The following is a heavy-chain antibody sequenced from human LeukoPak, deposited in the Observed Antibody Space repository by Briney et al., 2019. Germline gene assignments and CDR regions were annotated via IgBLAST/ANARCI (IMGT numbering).Heavy chain of an antibody. Sequence: ASVKVSCKASGYTFTGYYRHWVRQAPGQGLEWMGWINPNSGGTNYAQKFQGRVTMTRDTSISTAYMELSRLRSDDTAVYYCAREFLEANYFDYWGQGTLVTVSS. CDR1: GYTFTGYY. V-gene: IGHV1-2*02. CDR3: AREFLEANYFDY. D-gene: IGHD5-24*01. CDR2: INPNSGGT. J-gene: IGHJ4*02.